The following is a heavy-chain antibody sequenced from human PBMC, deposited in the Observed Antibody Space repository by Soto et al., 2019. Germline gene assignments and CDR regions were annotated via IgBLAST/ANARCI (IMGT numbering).Heavy chain of an antibody. CDR2: SYYSGST. J-gene: IGHJ4*02. CDR1: GGSISTGGYY. CDR3: ARVKGGGYYYFDY. D-gene: IGHD3-22*01. Sequence: SETLSLTCTVSGGSISTGGYYWSWIRQHPGKGLEWIGHSYYSGSTYSNPSLKSRVTISVDTSKNQFSLKLSSVTAADTAVYFCARVKGGGYYYFDYWGQGTLVTVSS. V-gene: IGHV4-31*03.